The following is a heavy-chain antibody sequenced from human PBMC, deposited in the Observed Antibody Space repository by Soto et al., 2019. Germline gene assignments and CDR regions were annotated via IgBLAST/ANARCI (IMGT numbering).Heavy chain of an antibody. V-gene: IGHV5-51*01. CDR2: IYPGDSDI. D-gene: IGHD3-10*01. Sequence: GESLKISCQGSGYSFTSYWIGWVRQMPGKGLEWMGIIYPGDSDIRYSPSFQGQVTISADNSINTAYLQWNSLKASDTAIYYCARQYGSGSFDYWGQGTVVTVSS. J-gene: IGHJ4*02. CDR3: ARQYGSGSFDY. CDR1: GYSFTSYW.